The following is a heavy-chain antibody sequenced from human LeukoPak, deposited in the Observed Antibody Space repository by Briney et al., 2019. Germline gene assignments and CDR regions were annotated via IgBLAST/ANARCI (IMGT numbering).Heavy chain of an antibody. D-gene: IGHD5-12*01. V-gene: IGHV3-48*03. Sequence: GGSLRLSCAASGFTFSSYEMNWVRQAPGKRLEWVSYISSSGSTTYYADSVKGRFTISRDNAKNSLYLQMNSLRAEDTAVYYCARDRPWIPFDYWGQGTLVTVSS. J-gene: IGHJ4*02. CDR3: ARDRPWIPFDY. CDR2: ISSSGSTT. CDR1: GFTFSSYE.